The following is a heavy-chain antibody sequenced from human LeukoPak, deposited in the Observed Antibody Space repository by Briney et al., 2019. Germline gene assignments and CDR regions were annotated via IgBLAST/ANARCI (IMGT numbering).Heavy chain of an antibody. CDR1: GYTFTSYG. V-gene: IGHV1-18*01. Sequence: GGSVKVSCKASGYTFTSYGISWVRQAPGQGLEWMGWISAYNGNTNYEQKLQGRVTMTTDTSTSTAYMELRSLRSDDTAVYYCASLKNSYDSSGYLVTDAFDIWGQGTMVTVSS. J-gene: IGHJ3*02. D-gene: IGHD3-22*01. CDR2: ISAYNGNT. CDR3: ASLKNSYDSSGYLVTDAFDI.